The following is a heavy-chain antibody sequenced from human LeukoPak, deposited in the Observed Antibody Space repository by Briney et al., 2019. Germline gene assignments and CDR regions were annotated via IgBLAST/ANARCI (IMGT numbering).Heavy chain of an antibody. V-gene: IGHV4-4*02. CDR2: IYHSGST. J-gene: IGHJ4*02. CDR3: ARAESKATDYFDC. CDR1: GGSISSSNW. Sequence: SGTLSLTCAVSGGSISSSNWWSWVRQPPGKGLEWIGEIYHSGSTNYNPSPKSRVTISIDTSRNQFSLEVNSVTAADTAVYYCARAESKATDYFDCWGQGTLATVSS.